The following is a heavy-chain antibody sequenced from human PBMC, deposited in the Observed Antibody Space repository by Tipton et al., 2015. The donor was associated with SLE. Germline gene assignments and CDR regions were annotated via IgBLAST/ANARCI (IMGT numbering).Heavy chain of an antibody. J-gene: IGHJ2*01. CDR1: GGSLSGYY. Sequence: TLSLTCAVYGGSLSGYYWSWIRQPPGKGLEWIGEVDHSGSTNYNPSLKSRVTISVDTSKNQFSLKVKSVTAADTAVYYCARQNFYFDLWGRGTLVTVSS. V-gene: IGHV4-34*01. CDR3: ARQNFYFDL. D-gene: IGHD2/OR15-2a*01. CDR2: VDHSGST.